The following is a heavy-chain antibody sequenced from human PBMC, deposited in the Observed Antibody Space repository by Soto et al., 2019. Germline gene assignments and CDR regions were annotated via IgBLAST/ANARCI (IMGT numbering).Heavy chain of an antibody. D-gene: IGHD6-6*01. CDR2: ISAYNGNT. CDR3: ARDPAIAARPSDDAFDI. V-gene: IGHV1-18*04. CDR1: GYTFTSYG. J-gene: IGHJ3*02. Sequence: ASVKVSCKASGYTFTSYGISWVRQAPGQGLEWMGWISAYNGNTNYAQKLQGRVTMTTDTSTSTAYMELRSLRSDDTAVYYCARDPAIAARPSDDAFDIWGQGTMVTVSS.